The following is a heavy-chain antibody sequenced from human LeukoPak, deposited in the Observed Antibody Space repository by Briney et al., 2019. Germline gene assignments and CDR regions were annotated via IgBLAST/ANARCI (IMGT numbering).Heavy chain of an antibody. J-gene: IGHJ4*02. CDR2: IYYSGST. D-gene: IGHD3-22*01. V-gene: IGHV4-39*01. Sequence: SETLSLTCTVSGGSIRSSSYYWSWIRQPPGKGLEWIGSIYYSGSTNYKPSLRSRVTISVDTSKNQFSLKLSSVTAADTAVYYCARHAGSYYTYNFDYWGQGTLVTVSS. CDR3: ARHAGSYYTYNFDY. CDR1: GGSIRSSSYY.